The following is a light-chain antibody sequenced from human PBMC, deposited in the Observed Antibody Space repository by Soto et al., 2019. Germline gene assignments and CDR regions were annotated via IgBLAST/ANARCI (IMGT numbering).Light chain of an antibody. CDR1: SSDVGGYNY. Sequence: QSVLTQPASVSGSPGRWITISCTGTSSDVGGYNYVSWYQQHPGKAPKLMIYDVSNRPSGVSNRFSGSKSGNTASLTISGLQAEDEADYYCSSYTSSSTLYVFGTGTKVTVL. CDR3: SSYTSSSTLYV. CDR2: DVS. J-gene: IGLJ1*01. V-gene: IGLV2-14*01.